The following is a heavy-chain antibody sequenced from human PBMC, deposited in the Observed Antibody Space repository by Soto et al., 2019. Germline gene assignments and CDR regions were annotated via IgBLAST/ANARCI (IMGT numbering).Heavy chain of an antibody. V-gene: IGHV4-39*01. Sequence: QLQLQESGPGLVKPSETLSLTCTVSGGSISSSSYYCGWIRQPPGKGLEWIGSIYDSGSTYYNPYLKSRVTTFVETSKNQFSRKLSAVSAADTAVYYCARHSLTGTERFDYWCQGTMVTVSS. CDR2: IYDSGST. D-gene: IGHD1-7*01. CDR1: GGSISSSSYY. J-gene: IGHJ4*02. CDR3: ARHSLTGTERFDY.